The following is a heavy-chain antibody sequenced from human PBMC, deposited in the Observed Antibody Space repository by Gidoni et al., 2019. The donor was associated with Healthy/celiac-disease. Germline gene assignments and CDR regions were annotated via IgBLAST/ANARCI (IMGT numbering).Heavy chain of an antibody. Sequence: QVQLQESGPGLVKPSQTLSLTCTVSGGSISSGGYYWSWIRQHPGQGLEWIGYIYYSGSTYYNPSLKSRVTISVDTSKNQFALKRSSVTAADTAVYYCARDAGYCSSTSCYSAALDVWGKGTTVTVSS. D-gene: IGHD2-2*01. CDR3: ARDAGYCSSTSCYSAALDV. J-gene: IGHJ6*04. CDR2: IYYSGST. V-gene: IGHV4-31*03. CDR1: GGSISSGGYY.